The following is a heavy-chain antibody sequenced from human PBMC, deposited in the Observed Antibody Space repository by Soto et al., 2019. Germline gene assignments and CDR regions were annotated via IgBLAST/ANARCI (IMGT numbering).Heavy chain of an antibody. D-gene: IGHD3-3*01. J-gene: IGHJ6*03. CDR1: GYSFTSYW. CDR2: IYPGDSDT. Sequence: GESLKISFKGSGYSFTSYWIGWVRQMPGKGLEWMGIIYPGDSDTRYSPSFQGQVTISADKSISTAYLQWSSLKASDTAMYYCARIYYDFWSGYGHGYYYYYMDVWGKGTTVTVSS. V-gene: IGHV5-51*03. CDR3: ARIYYDFWSGYGHGYYYYYMDV.